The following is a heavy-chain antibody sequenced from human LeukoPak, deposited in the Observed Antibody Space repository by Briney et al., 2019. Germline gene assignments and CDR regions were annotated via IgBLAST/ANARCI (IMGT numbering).Heavy chain of an antibody. J-gene: IGHJ3*02. CDR3: ASYCSSTSCFASDAFDI. V-gene: IGHV4-38-2*02. CDR2: IYHSGST. D-gene: IGHD2-2*01. Sequence: SETLSLTCTVSGYSISSGYYWGWIRQPPGKGLGWIGSIYHSGSTYYNLSLRSRVTISVDTSKNQFSLKLSSVTAADTAVYYCASYCSSTSCFASDAFDIWGQGTMVTASS. CDR1: GYSISSGYY.